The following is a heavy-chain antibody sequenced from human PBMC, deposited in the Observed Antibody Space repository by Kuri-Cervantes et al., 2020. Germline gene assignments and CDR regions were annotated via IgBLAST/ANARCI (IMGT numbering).Heavy chain of an antibody. V-gene: IGHV3-48*03. J-gene: IGHJ4*02. CDR3: ARTPAAGGGDN. Sequence: GESLKISCAASGFTFSSYEMNWVRQAPGKGLEWVSYISSSGSTISYADSVKGRFTISRDNAKKSLYLQMNSLRAEDTAVYYCARTPAAGGGDNWGQGTLVTVSS. D-gene: IGHD5-24*01. CDR1: GFTFSSYE. CDR2: ISSSGSTI.